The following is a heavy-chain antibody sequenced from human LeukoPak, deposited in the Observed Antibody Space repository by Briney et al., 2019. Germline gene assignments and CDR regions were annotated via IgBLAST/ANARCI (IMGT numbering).Heavy chain of an antibody. Sequence: PSQTLSLTCTVSGGSISSGSYYWSWIRQPAGKGLEWIGRIYTSGSTNYNPSLKSRVTISVDTSKNQFSLKLSSVTAADPAVYYCARLARGVMSGHYFDYWGQGTLVTVSS. V-gene: IGHV4-61*02. J-gene: IGHJ4*02. CDR3: ARLARGVMSGHYFDY. D-gene: IGHD3-10*01. CDR1: GGSISSGSYY. CDR2: IYTSGST.